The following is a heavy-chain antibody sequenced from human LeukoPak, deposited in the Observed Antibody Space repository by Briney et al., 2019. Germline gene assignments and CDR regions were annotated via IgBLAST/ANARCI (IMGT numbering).Heavy chain of an antibody. CDR1: AFSFSNYG. Sequence: PGGSLRLSCAASAFSFSNYGMHWVRQAPGKGLEWVAFIQYDGNNKYYGDSVKGRFTVSRDNSKNTLYLQMNSLRGEDTAVYYCAKDLYRGPSSLDYWGRGTLVTVPS. CDR2: IQYDGNNK. J-gene: IGHJ4*02. D-gene: IGHD6-25*01. V-gene: IGHV3-30*02. CDR3: AKDLYRGPSSLDY.